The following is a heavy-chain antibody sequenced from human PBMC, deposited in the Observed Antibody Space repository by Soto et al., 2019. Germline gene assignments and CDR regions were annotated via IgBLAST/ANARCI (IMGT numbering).Heavy chain of an antibody. CDR1: GFTFRNYA. D-gene: IGHD2-2*01. V-gene: IGHV3-23*01. J-gene: IGHJ4*02. Sequence: GGSLRLSCAASGFTFRNYAMSWARQAPGKGLEWVSAISGSGGTTHYADSVKGRFTISRDNSKNTLYLQMNSLRVEDTAVYYCAKDRSSTSCYAFDYWGQGILVTVS. CDR2: ISGSGGTT. CDR3: AKDRSSTSCYAFDY.